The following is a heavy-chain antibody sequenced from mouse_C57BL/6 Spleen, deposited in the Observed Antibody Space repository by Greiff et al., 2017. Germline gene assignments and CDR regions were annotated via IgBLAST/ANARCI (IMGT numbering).Heavy chain of an antibody. CDR2: FYPGSGSI. D-gene: IGHD1-1*01. V-gene: IGHV1-62-2*01. J-gene: IGHJ3*01. CDR3: ARHEEGDYYVSSYVGFAY. CDR1: GYTFTEYT. Sequence: QVQLQQSGAELVKPGASVKLSCKASGYTFTEYTIHWVKQRSGQGLEWIGWFYPGSGSIKYNEKFKDKATLTADKSSSTVYMELSRLTSEDSAVYVCARHEEGDYYVSSYVGFAYWGQGTLVTVSA.